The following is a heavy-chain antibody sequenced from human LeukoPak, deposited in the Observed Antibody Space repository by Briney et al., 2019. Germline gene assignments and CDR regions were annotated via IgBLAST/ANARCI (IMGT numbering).Heavy chain of an antibody. V-gene: IGHV3-21*04. D-gene: IGHD3/OR15-3a*01. CDR1: GFTFSSYS. CDR3: AKDMVFGGDSNYGMDV. CDR2: ISSSSSYI. Sequence: PGGSLRLSCAASGFTFSSYSMNWVRQAPGKGLEWVSSISSSSSYIYYADSVKGRFTISRDNAKNSLYLQMNSLRAEDTALYYCAKDMVFGGDSNYGMDVWGQGTTVTVSS. J-gene: IGHJ6*02.